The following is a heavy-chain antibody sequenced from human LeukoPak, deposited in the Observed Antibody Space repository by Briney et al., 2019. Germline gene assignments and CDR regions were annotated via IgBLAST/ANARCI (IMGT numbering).Heavy chain of an antibody. CDR1: GGSFSGYY. CDR2: INHSGST. D-gene: IGHD3-3*01. CDR3: ASRSDVPNYGMDV. Sequence: SETLSLTCAVYGGSFSGYYWSWIRQPPGKGLEWIGEINHSGSTNYNPSLKSRVTISVDTSKNQFSLKLSSVTAADSAVYYCASRSDVPNYGMDVWGQGTTVTVSS. J-gene: IGHJ6*02. V-gene: IGHV4-34*01.